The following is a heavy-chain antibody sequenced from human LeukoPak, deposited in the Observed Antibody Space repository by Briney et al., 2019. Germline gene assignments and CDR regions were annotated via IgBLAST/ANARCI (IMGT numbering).Heavy chain of an antibody. V-gene: IGHV3-15*01. CDR1: GFTFSSYA. J-gene: IGHJ4*02. CDR2: IKSKSDGGTI. CDR3: ATTRTY. Sequence: GGSLRLSCAASGFTFSSYAMSWVRQAPGKGLEWVGRIKSKSDGGTIDYAAPVKGRFTISRDDSKNTLYLQMHSLTTEDTAVYYCATTRTYWGQGTLVTVSS.